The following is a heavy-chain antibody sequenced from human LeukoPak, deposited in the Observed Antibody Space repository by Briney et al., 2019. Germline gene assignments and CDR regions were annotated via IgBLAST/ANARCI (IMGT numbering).Heavy chain of an antibody. CDR1: GFTVSSTY. D-gene: IGHD2-15*01. V-gene: IGHV4-34*01. CDR3: ARAPGAALD. CDR2: INHRGST. J-gene: IGHJ4*02. Sequence: GSLRLSCAASGFTVSSTYMSWVRQAPGKGLEWIGEINHRGSTNYNPSLKSRVTVSLDTSKNQFSLKLSSVTAADTAVYYCARAPGAALDWGQGTLVTVSS.